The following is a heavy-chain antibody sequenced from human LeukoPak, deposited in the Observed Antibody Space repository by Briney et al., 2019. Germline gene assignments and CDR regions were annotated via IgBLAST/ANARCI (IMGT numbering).Heavy chain of an antibody. CDR3: ARDGVYCSGGSCYEVLYYFDY. D-gene: IGHD2-15*01. CDR2: ISYDGSNK. Sequence: GGSLRLSCAASGFTFSSYAMHWVRQAPGKGREWVAVISYDGSNKYYADSVKGRFTISRDNSKNTLYLQVNSLRAEDTAVYYCARDGVYCSGGSCYEVLYYFDYWGQGTLVTVSS. V-gene: IGHV3-30*04. CDR1: GFTFSSYA. J-gene: IGHJ4*02.